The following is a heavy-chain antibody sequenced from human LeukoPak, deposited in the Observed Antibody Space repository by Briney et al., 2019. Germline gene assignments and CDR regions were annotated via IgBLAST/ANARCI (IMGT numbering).Heavy chain of an antibody. J-gene: IGHJ4*02. V-gene: IGHV3-30*04. CDR3: ARDASGGYYLFDY. CDR1: GFTFSSYA. Sequence: PGGSLRLSCAASGFTFSSYAMHWVRQAPAKGMEWVAVISYDGSNKYYEDSVKGRFTISRDNSKNTLYLQMNSLRAEDTAVYYCARDASGGYYLFDYWGQGTLVTVSS. D-gene: IGHD3-22*01. CDR2: ISYDGSNK.